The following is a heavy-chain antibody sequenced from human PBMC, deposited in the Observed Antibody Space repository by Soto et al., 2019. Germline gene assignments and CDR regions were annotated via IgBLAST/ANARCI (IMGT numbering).Heavy chain of an antibody. Sequence: ASVKVSCKASGYTFTSYGISWVRQAPGQGLEWMGWISAYDGNTNYAQKLQGRVTMTTDTSTSTAYMELRSLRSDDTAVYYCAREEGSGWYFWFDPWGQGTLVTVSS. J-gene: IGHJ5*02. CDR1: GYTFTSYG. D-gene: IGHD6-19*01. V-gene: IGHV1-18*01. CDR2: ISAYDGNT. CDR3: AREEGSGWYFWFDP.